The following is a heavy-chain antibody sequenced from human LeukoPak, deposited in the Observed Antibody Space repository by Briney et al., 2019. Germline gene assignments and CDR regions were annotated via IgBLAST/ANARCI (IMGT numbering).Heavy chain of an antibody. CDR2: ISSSSTI. J-gene: IGHJ6*03. V-gene: IGHV3-69-1*01. Sequence: GGSLRLSCAASGFVFSDYSMNWVRQAPGKGLEWVSYISSSSTIYYADSVKGRFTISRDNAKNSLYLQMNSLRAEDTAVYYCARRGFEVITDYYYYYYMDVWDKGTTVTVSS. CDR3: ARRGFEVITDYYYYYYMDV. CDR1: GFVFSDYS. D-gene: IGHD3-22*01.